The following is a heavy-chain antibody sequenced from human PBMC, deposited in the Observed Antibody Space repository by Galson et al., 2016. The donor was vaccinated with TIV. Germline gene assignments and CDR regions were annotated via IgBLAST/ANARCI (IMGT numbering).Heavy chain of an antibody. CDR2: SNPTSGGT. Sequence: SVKVSCKASGFNFSDYYFHWVRQAPGQGLEWMGWSNPTSGGTKYAQKFQAWVTLTRDTSINTAHMEMSRLKSDDTAVYCCARDQSMIGDYYCDLWGRGTLVTVSS. D-gene: IGHD3-16*01. CDR1: GFNFSDYY. J-gene: IGHJ2*01. V-gene: IGHV1-2*04. CDR3: ARDQSMIGDYYCDL.